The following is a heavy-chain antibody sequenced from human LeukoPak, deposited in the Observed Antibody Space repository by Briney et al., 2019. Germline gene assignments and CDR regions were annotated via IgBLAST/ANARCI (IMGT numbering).Heavy chain of an antibody. CDR3: AREPLYYDISTGDYYFDY. CDR2: ISSSSSYI. Sequence: PGGSLRLSCAASGFTFSSYSMNWVRQAPGKGLEWVSSISSSSSYIYYADSVKGRFTISRDNAKNSLYLQMNSLRAEDTAVYYCAREPLYYDISTGDYYFDYWGQRTLVTVSS. J-gene: IGHJ4*02. CDR1: GFTFSSYS. V-gene: IGHV3-21*01. D-gene: IGHD3-9*01.